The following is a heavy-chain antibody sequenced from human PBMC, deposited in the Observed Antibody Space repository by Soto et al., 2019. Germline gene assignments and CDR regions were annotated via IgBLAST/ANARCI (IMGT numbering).Heavy chain of an antibody. CDR1: GFILSDCA. V-gene: IGHV3-48*01. CDR3: ARDLSWGSNWYYYMDV. D-gene: IGHD7-27*01. Sequence: EVQLVESGGGLVQPGGPLRLSCATSGFILSDCAMNWVRQAPGKGLEWVSYISSSSSVIDYADSVKGRFTVSRDNARNSLYLQMNSLRAEDTAVYYCARDLSWGSNWYYYMDVWGKGTTVTVS. J-gene: IGHJ6*03. CDR2: ISSSSSVI.